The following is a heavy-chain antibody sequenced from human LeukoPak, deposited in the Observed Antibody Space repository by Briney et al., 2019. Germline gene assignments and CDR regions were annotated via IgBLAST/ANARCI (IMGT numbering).Heavy chain of an antibody. Sequence: SETLSLTCTISGGSISSKYYYWGWIRQPPGKGPEWIGSIYYSGRTDYNPSLKSRVTISVDTSKNQFSLELNSVTAADTAIYYCTRRGDYWGQGTLVTVSS. V-gene: IGHV4-39*01. CDR3: TRRGDY. J-gene: IGHJ4*02. D-gene: IGHD3-10*01. CDR2: IYYSGRT. CDR1: GGSISSKYYY.